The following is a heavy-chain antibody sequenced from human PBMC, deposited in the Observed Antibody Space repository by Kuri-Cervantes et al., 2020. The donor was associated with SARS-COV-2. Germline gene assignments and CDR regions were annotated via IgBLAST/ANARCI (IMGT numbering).Heavy chain of an antibody. CDR3: ARGRGRRRAYYGMDV. Sequence: GSLRLSCAVYGESLSDYYWNWIRQPPGKGLEWIGELNDSGSTHYNTGSTNYNPSLRSRVTISLDTSKNESSLKMNSVTAADTAVYYCARGRGRRRAYYGMDVWGQGTTVTVSS. CDR1: GESLSDYY. J-gene: IGHJ6*02. D-gene: IGHD5-24*01. CDR2: LNDSGSTHYNTGST. V-gene: IGHV4-34*01.